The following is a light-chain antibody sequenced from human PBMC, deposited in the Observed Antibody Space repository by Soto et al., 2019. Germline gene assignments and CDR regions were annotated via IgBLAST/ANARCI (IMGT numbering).Light chain of an antibody. Sequence: DIQMTQSPSTLSASVGDRVTITCRASQSISHFLAWYQQKPGKVPKLLIYDASNLGSGVPSRFSGSGSGTDFTLTISGLQPDDFTTYYCQQYHSYRTFGQGTKVDIK. CDR1: QSISHF. CDR2: DAS. V-gene: IGKV1-5*01. CDR3: QQYHSYRT. J-gene: IGKJ1*01.